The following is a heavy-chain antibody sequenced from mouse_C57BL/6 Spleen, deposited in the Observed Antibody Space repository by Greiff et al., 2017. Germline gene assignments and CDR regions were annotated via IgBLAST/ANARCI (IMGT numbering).Heavy chain of an antibody. V-gene: IGHV1-15*01. D-gene: IGHD2-3*01. J-gene: IGHJ2*01. CDR2: IDPETGGT. CDR1: GYTFTDYE. CDR3: TRSDGYFEDY. Sequence: QVQLQQSGAELVRPGASVTLSCKASGYTFTDYEMHWVKQTPVHGLEWIGAIDPETGGTAYNQKFKGKAILTADKSSSTAYMELRSLTSEDSAVYYCTRSDGYFEDYWGQGTTLTVSS.